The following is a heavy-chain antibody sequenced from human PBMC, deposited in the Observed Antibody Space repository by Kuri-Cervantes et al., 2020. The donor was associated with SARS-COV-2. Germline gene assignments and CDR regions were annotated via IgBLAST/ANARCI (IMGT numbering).Heavy chain of an antibody. V-gene: IGHV3-48*01. CDR1: GFTFTSYS. CDR2: ISSSSSTI. CDR3: ARDRFALSRFLEWKTTYGMDV. J-gene: IGHJ6*02. Sequence: GESLKISCAASGFTFTSYSMNWVRQAPGKGLEWVSYISSSSSTIYYADSVKGRFTISRDNSKNTLYLQMNSLRAEDTAVYYCARDRFALSRFLEWKTTYGMDVWGQGTTVTVSS. D-gene: IGHD3-3*01.